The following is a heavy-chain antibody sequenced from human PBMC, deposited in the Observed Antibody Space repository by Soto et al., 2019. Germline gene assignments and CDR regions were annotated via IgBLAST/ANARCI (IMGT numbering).Heavy chain of an antibody. CDR3: AHSRGGGNSAGYVY. D-gene: IGHD2-21*02. CDR2: IYWYDDK. J-gene: IGHJ4*02. Sequence: QITLKESGPTLVKPTQTLTLTCTFSGFSLSTSGVGVGWIRQPPGKALEWLAHIYWYDDKRYSPSLSSRLTIAKDTSKNQVVLTRTNMDPVDTATYYCAHSRGGGNSAGYVYWGQGTLVTFAS. CDR1: GFSLSTSGVG. V-gene: IGHV2-5*01.